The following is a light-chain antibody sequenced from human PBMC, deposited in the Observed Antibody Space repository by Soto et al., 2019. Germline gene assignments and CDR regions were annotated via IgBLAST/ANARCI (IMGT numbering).Light chain of an antibody. CDR2: AAS. CDR3: LLDFRYFWA. J-gene: IGKJ1*01. V-gene: IGKV1-6*01. CDR1: HGIRTA. Sequence: IQLTQSPSFLSASVGDRVTITCRASHGIRTALGWYQQKPGKVPKLLIYAASTLQSGVPSRFSGSGSGTDFTLTISSLQPEDFATYYCLLDFRYFWAFGQGTKVDIK.